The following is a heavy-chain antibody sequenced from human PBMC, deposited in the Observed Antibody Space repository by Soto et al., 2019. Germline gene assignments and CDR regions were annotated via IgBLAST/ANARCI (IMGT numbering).Heavy chain of an antibody. CDR3: ARAHEVAWFDS. CDR2: IKWDASEK. V-gene: IGHV3-7*01. CDR1: GFTFGSYW. J-gene: IGHJ5*01. D-gene: IGHD2-15*01. Sequence: GSLRLACSASGFTFGSYWMSWVRQAPGKGLEWLATIKWDASEKKYVDSVKGRFTMSRDNDKNSLYLQMNNLRAEDTAIYFCARAHEVAWFDSWGLGTLVTVYS.